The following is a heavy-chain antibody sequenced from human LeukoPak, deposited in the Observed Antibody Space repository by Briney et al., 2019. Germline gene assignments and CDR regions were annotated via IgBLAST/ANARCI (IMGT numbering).Heavy chain of an antibody. CDR1: GGSISNAYYY. CDR2: IYNGVST. CDR3: ARGDSSSKVDY. J-gene: IGHJ4*02. Sequence: SETLFLTCTVSGGSISNAYYYRSWIRQPPGKGLEWIGHIYNGVSTYSQPSLNSRVTKSVDTSKNQFSLKLSSVTAADTAVYYCARGDSSSKVDYWGQGTLVTVSS. D-gene: IGHD6-6*01. V-gene: IGHV4-30-4*01.